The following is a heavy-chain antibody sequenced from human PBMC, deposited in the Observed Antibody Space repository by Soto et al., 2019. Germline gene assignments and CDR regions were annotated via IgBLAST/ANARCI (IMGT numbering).Heavy chain of an antibody. J-gene: IGHJ4*02. D-gene: IGHD1-26*01. V-gene: IGHV4-31*03. Sequence: QVQLQESGPGLVKPSQTLSLTCTVSGGSISSGGYYWSWIRQHPGKGLEWIGSIYYSVSTYYNPSPQRRVTISVNTSKNQHSLKLISVTAADTAVSYCAGIYSASPVGSLRYWGQGTLVTVSS. CDR3: AGIYSASPVGSLRY. CDR2: IYYSVST. CDR1: GGSISSGGYY.